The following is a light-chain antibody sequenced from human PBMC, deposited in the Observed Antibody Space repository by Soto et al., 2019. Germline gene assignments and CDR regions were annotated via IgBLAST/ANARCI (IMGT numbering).Light chain of an antibody. Sequence: EIAMTQSPDTLSVSPGDRATLSCRASQGVRSDLAWYQQKAGQSPRLLIYGASTRAAETPARFSGSGSETEFTLTINSLQYEDFEVYYCQQYSKWQLTLGGGTKVDIK. CDR3: QQYSKWQLT. CDR2: GAS. V-gene: IGKV3-15*01. J-gene: IGKJ4*01. CDR1: QGVRSD.